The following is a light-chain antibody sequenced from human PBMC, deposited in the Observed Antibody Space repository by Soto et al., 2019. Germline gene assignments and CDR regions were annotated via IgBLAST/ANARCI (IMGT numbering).Light chain of an antibody. J-gene: IGKJ1*01. V-gene: IGKV2-28*01. CDR1: QSLLHSNGYNF. CDR2: MGS. CDR3: VQALQTPRT. Sequence: DIVMTQSPLSLPATPGEPASISCRSSQSLLHSNGYNFLDWYVQKPGQSPQLLIYMGSNRASGVHDRFSGSGSGTDFTLKISRVEAEDVGVYYCVQALQTPRTFGQGTKVEIK.